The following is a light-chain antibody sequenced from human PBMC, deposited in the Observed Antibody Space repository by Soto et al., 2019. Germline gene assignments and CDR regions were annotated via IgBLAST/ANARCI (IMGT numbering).Light chain of an antibody. J-gene: IGKJ2*01. V-gene: IGKV4-1*01. CDR3: HQDFDTPPT. Sequence: DIVMTQSPDSLAVYLGERATINCKSSQSVLYSSNHKNYLAWYQQKPGQPPKLLIYWASTRESGVPDRFSGSGSGTDFTLTISSLQAEDVAVSYCHQDFDTPPTFGQGTKLEIK. CDR1: QSVLYSSNHKNY. CDR2: WAS.